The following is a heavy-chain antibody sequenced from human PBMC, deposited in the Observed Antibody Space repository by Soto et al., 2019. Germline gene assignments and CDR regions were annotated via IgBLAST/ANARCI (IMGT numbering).Heavy chain of an antibody. CDR1: GFSFRSDW. CDR3: SGGVGDAI. Sequence: EDQLVESGGGLVQPGGSLRLTCAVSGFSFRSDWMNWVRQAPGKGLEWVAHTNQDGSEKYYLDSVKGRYTIFRDNATNSRYLQMNSLRAEDTAVYYCSGGVGDAIWGQGTLVTVSS. CDR2: TNQDGSEK. J-gene: IGHJ4*02. D-gene: IGHD1-26*01. V-gene: IGHV3-7*04.